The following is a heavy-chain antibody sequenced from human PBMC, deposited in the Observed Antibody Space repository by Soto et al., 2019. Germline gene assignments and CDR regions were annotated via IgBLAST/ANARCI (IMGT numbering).Heavy chain of an antibody. CDR1: GGSVSSDRW. CDR3: ATNGFFRVDS. CDR2: IYRSGST. D-gene: IGHD2-8*01. V-gene: IGHV4-4*02. J-gene: IGHJ4*02. Sequence: SETLSLTCAVSGGSVSSDRWWSWVRQSPEKGLEWIGEIYRSGSTHYNPSLKGRVSISMDKSKNHLSLNMNSVTAADTAVYFCATNGFFRVDSWGPGTLVTVSS.